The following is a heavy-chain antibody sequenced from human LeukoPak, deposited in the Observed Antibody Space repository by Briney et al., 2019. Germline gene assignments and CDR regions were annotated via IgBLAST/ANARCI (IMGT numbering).Heavy chain of an antibody. CDR3: AKDKGLSGSYYFDY. J-gene: IGHJ4*02. CDR2: ISWNSGSI. V-gene: IGHV3-9*01. CDR1: GFTFDDYA. Sequence: PGGSLRLSCAASGFTFDDYAMHWVRQAPGKGLEWVSGISWNSGSIGYADSVKGRFTISRDNAKNSLYLQMNSLRAEDTALYYCAKDKGLSGSYYFDYWGQGTLVTVSS. D-gene: IGHD1-26*01.